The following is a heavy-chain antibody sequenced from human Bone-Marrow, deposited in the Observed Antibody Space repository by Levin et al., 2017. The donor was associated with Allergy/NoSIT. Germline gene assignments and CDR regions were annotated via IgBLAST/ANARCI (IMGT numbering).Heavy chain of an antibody. CDR2: ISWNSGSI. V-gene: IGHV3-9*01. D-gene: IGHD3-3*01. Sequence: LSLPCAASGFTFDDYAMHWVRQAPGKGLEWVSGISWNSGSIGYADSVKGRFTISRDNAKNSLYLQMNSLRAEDTALYYCAKDMNDFGGIYYYGMDVWGQGTTVTVSS. CDR1: GFTFDDYA. CDR3: AKDMNDFGGIYYYGMDV. J-gene: IGHJ6*02.